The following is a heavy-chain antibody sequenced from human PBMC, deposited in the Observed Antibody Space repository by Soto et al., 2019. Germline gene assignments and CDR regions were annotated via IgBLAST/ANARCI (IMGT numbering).Heavy chain of an antibody. CDR2: VSTTAGT. J-gene: IGHJ5*02. CDR1: GDSVSRYH. V-gene: IGHV4-4*08. D-gene: IGHD4-17*01. CDR3: ARRIAMAAVTLGRDNWLGP. Sequence: QVRLQESGPGLVKPSETLSLTCSVSGDSVSRYHWNWVRQSPGQGLEWIGFVSTTAGTVYNPSLAGRVDVSLATSKRQFSRTLTSVTAAATAVYYCARRIAMAAVTLGRDNWLGPWGQGTLVVVSS.